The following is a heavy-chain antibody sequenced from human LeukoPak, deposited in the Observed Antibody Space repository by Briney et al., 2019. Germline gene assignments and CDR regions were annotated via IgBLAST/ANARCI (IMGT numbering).Heavy chain of an antibody. D-gene: IGHD3-3*01. CDR3: AKDPWIFGVSPGAFDI. Sequence: GGSLRLSCAASGFTFSSYGMHWVRQAPGKGLEWVAFIRYDGSNKYYADSVKGRFTISRDNSKNTLYLQMNSLRAEDTAVYYCAKDPWIFGVSPGAFDIWGQGTVVTVSS. J-gene: IGHJ3*02. CDR1: GFTFSSYG. V-gene: IGHV3-30*02. CDR2: IRYDGSNK.